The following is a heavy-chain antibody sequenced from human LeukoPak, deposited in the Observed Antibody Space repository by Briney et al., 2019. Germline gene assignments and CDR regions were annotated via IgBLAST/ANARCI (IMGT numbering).Heavy chain of an antibody. D-gene: IGHD3-3*01. CDR3: ARGPLADFWRH. J-gene: IGHJ4*02. CDR1: GGTFSSYA. V-gene: IGHV1-69*13. Sequence: SVRVSCKASGGTFSSYAISWVRQAPGQGLEWMGGIIPIFGTANYAQEFQGRVTITADESTSTAYMELSSLRSEDTAVYYCARGPLADFWRHWGQGTLVTVSS. CDR2: IIPIFGTA.